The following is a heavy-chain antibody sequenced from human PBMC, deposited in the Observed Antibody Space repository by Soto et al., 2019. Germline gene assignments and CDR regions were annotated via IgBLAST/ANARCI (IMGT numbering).Heavy chain of an antibody. CDR2: IYYSGST. D-gene: IGHD1-1*01. CDR1: VVSISSYY. CDR3: ARTRKGWNTRPDWFDP. Sequence: PSETLSLTCTFSVVSISSYYWSCIRHPPGKGLEWIGYIYYSGSTNYNPSLKSRVTISVDTSKNQFSLKLSSVTAADTAVYYCARTRKGWNTRPDWFDPWGQGTLVT. V-gene: IGHV4-59*01. J-gene: IGHJ5*02.